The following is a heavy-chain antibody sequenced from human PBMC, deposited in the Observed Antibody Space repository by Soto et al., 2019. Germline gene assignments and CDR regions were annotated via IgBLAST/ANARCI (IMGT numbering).Heavy chain of an antibody. CDR2: IYYSGST. Sequence: PSETLRLTCTVSGGSISSGDYYWSWIRQPPGKGLEWIGYIYYSGSTYYNPSLKSRVTISVDTSKNQFSLKLSSVTAADTAVYYCARDKYENAFDIWGQGTMVTVSS. D-gene: IGHD2-8*01. V-gene: IGHV4-30-4*01. CDR3: ARDKYENAFDI. J-gene: IGHJ3*02. CDR1: GGSISSGDYY.